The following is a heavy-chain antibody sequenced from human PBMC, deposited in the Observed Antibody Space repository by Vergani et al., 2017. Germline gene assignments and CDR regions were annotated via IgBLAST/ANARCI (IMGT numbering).Heavy chain of an antibody. CDR1: GYTFTGYY. Sequence: QVQLVQSGAEVKKPGASVKVSCKASGYTFTGYYMHWVRQATGQGLEWMGWMNPNSGNTGYAQKFQGRVTMTRNTSISTAYMELSSLRSEDTAVYYCARGGYSSSWYDYWGQGTLVTVSS. CDR3: ARGGYSSSWYDY. D-gene: IGHD6-13*01. V-gene: IGHV1-8*02. J-gene: IGHJ4*02. CDR2: MNPNSGNT.